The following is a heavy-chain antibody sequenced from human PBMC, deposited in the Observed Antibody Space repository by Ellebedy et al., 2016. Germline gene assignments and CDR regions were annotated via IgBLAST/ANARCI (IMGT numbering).Heavy chain of an antibody. J-gene: IGHJ6*02. CDR3: ARVIGGGSYATGGRYYYYGMDV. Sequence: SETLSLXCTVSGGSISSYYWSWIRQPAGKGLEWIGRIYTSGSTNYNPSLKSRVTMSVDTSKNQFSLKLSSVTAADTAVYYCARVIGGGSYATGGRYYYYGMDVWGQGTTVTVSS. V-gene: IGHV4-4*07. CDR2: IYTSGST. CDR1: GGSISSYY. D-gene: IGHD1-26*01.